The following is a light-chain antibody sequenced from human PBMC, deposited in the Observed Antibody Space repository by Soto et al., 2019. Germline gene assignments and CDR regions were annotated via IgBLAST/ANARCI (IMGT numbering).Light chain of an antibody. CDR1: QSISSN. V-gene: IGKV3-15*01. CDR3: QQYNNWPWT. CDR2: GAS. Sequence: EIVLTQSPGTLSLSPGERATLSCRASQSISSNLAWYQQKPGQAPRLLIHGASTRTTGFPARFSGSGSGTDFTLTISSLRSEDFAVYYCQQYNNWPWTFGQGTKVDNK. J-gene: IGKJ1*01.